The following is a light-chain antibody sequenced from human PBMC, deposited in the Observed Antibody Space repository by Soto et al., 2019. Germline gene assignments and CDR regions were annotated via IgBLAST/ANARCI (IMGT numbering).Light chain of an antibody. CDR3: XXXXXXPLFT. CDR2: AAS. CDR1: QSVGRN. J-gene: IGKJ3*01. Sequence: EIVVTQSPGILSVSPGDRATLSCRASQSVGRNLAWYQQKPGQAPTLLIYAASTRATGLPARFSGSGSGTDFTLTISSLQSEDXAVXXXXXXXXXPLFTFGPGTRVDMK. V-gene: IGKV3-15*01.